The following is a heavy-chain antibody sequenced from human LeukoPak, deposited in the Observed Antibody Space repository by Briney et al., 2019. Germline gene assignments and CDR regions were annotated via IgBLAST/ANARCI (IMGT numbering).Heavy chain of an antibody. V-gene: IGHV1-3*01. D-gene: IGHD6-19*01. CDR2: INAGNGNT. CDR1: GYTFTSYA. CDR3: ARIGSGWPYYFDY. Sequence: ASVKVSCKASGYTFTSYAMHWVRQAPGQRLEWMGWINAGNGNTKYSQKFQGRVTITRDTSASTAYMELSSLRSEDTAVYYCARIGSGWPYYFDYWGQGTLVTVSS. J-gene: IGHJ4*02.